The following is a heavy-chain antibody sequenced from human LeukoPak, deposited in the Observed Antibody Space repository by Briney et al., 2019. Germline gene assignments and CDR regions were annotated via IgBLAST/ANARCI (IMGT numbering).Heavy chain of an antibody. D-gene: IGHD1-1*01. CDR2: IKQDGSEK. CDR3: ARDTTDSPLDY. CDR1: GFTFSSYW. Sequence: GGSLRLSCAASGFTFSSYWRSWVRQAPGKGLEWVANIKQDGSEKYYVDSVKGRFTISRDNAKNSLYLQMNSLRAEDTAVYYCARDTTDSPLDYWGQGTLVTVSS. J-gene: IGHJ4*02. V-gene: IGHV3-7*01.